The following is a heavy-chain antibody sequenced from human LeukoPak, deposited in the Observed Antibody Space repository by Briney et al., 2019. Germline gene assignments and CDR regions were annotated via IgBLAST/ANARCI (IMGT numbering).Heavy chain of an antibody. D-gene: IGHD3-10*01. CDR1: GFTFSSYA. J-gene: IGHJ4*02. CDR2: INNSGGST. Sequence: GGSLRLSCAASGFTFSSYAMSWVRQAPGKGLEWVSTINNSGGSTYYADSVKGRFTISRDNTKNTLYLQMNSLRAEDTAVYYCAKGRNLGGVGPPPDYWGQGTLVTVSS. CDR3: AKGRNLGGVGPPPDY. V-gene: IGHV3-23*01.